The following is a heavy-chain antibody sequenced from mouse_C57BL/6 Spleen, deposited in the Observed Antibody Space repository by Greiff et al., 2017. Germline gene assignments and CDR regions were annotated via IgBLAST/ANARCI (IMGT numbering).Heavy chain of an antibody. V-gene: IGHV14-3*01. J-gene: IGHJ2*01. CDR1: GFYIKNTY. Sequence: VQLQQSVAELVRPGASVKLSCTASGFYIKNTYMHWVKQRPEQGLEWIGRIDPANGNTKYAPKFQGKATITADTSSNTAYLQLSSLTSEDTAIYYCAKEGELIFDYWGQGTTLTVSS. CDR2: IDPANGNT. D-gene: IGHD2-13*01. CDR3: AKEGELIFDY.